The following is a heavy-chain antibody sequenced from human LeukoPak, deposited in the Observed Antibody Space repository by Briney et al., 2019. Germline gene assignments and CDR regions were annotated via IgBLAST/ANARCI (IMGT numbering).Heavy chain of an antibody. Sequence: GESLKISCKISGYKLTNNWIGWVRQVPGKGLEWMGLIYPGYSDAKYSPSFQGQVTISADKSISTAYLQWSSLKASDTAMYYCARLLAARPAYYFDYWGQGTLVTVSS. D-gene: IGHD6-6*01. CDR1: GYKLTNNW. CDR2: IYPGYSDA. V-gene: IGHV5-51*01. CDR3: ARLLAARPAYYFDY. J-gene: IGHJ4*02.